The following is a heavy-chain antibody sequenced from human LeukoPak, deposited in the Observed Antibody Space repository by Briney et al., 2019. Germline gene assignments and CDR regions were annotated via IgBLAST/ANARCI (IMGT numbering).Heavy chain of an antibody. Sequence: GGSLRLSCVASGFIVSDNYVSWVRQAPGKGLEWVSAFYSDGSTYYVDSVKGRFIISRDDSKNTVYLQMNSLRVEDTAIYYCARAMTRVTTFDSWGQGTLVTVSS. CDR1: GFIVSDNY. D-gene: IGHD4-17*01. J-gene: IGHJ4*02. CDR3: ARAMTRVTTFDS. CDR2: FYSDGST. V-gene: IGHV3-53*01.